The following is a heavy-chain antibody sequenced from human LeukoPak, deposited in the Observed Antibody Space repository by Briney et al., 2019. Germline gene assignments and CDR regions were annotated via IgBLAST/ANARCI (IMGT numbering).Heavy chain of an antibody. D-gene: IGHD6-13*01. CDR2: ISSSSSYI. CDR1: GFTFSSYS. Sequence: PGGSLRLSCAASGFTFSSYSMNWVRQAPGKGLEWVSSISSSSSYIYYADSVKGRFTISRDNAKNSLYLQMNSLRAEDTAVYYCAKAGYSSSWSWFDPWGQGTLVTVSS. CDR3: AKAGYSSSWSWFDP. J-gene: IGHJ5*02. V-gene: IGHV3-21*01.